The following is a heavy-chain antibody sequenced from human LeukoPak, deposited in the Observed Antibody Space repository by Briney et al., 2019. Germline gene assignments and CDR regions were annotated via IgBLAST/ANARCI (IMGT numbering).Heavy chain of an antibody. V-gene: IGHV3-23*01. J-gene: IGHJ5*02. CDR3: ARDLGYCSGGSCYWGTLNWFDP. Sequence: GSLRLSCAASGFPFISYALSWVRQAPGKGLEWVSAISGSGGSTYYADSVKGRFTISRDNSKNTLYLQMNSLRAEHTAVYYGARDLGYCSGGSCYWGTLNWFDPWGQGTLVTVSS. CDR2: ISGSGGST. CDR1: GFPFISYA. D-gene: IGHD2-15*01.